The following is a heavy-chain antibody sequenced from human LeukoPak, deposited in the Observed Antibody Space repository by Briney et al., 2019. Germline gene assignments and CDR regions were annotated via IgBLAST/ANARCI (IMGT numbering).Heavy chain of an antibody. J-gene: IGHJ5*02. V-gene: IGHV3-11*01. CDR2: ISSSGSTI. D-gene: IGHD6-13*01. CDR3: ARMYSSSWQANWFDP. CDR1: GFTFSDYY. Sequence: PGRSLRLSCAASGFTFSDYYMSWIRQAPGKGLEWVSYISSSGSTIYYADSVKGRFTISRDNAKNSLYLQMNSLRAEDTAVYYCARMYSSSWQANWFDPWGQGALVTVSS.